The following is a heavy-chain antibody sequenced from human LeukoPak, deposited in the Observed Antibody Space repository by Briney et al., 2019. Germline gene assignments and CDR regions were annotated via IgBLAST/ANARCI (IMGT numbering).Heavy chain of an antibody. CDR3: ARGKPIAVAGTRWFDP. D-gene: IGHD6-19*01. Sequence: GASVKVSCKVSGYTLTELSMHWVRQAPGKGLEWMGWMNPNSGNTGYAQKFQGRVTMTRNTSISTAYMELSSLRSEDTAVYYCARGKPIAVAGTRWFDPWGQGTLVTVSS. CDR1: GYTLTELS. CDR2: MNPNSGNT. V-gene: IGHV1-8*01. J-gene: IGHJ5*02.